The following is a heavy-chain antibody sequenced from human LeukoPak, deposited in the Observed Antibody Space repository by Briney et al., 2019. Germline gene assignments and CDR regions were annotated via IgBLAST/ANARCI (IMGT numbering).Heavy chain of an antibody. Sequence: GGSLRLSCAASGFIFSNYAMTWVRQAPGKGLEWVSYISSSSSTIYYADSVKGRFTISRDNAKNSLYLQMSSLRAEDTAVYYCAREPSYCGGDCYPDYWGQGTLVTVSS. D-gene: IGHD2-21*02. V-gene: IGHV3-48*04. CDR2: ISSSSSTI. J-gene: IGHJ4*02. CDR3: AREPSYCGGDCYPDY. CDR1: GFIFSNYA.